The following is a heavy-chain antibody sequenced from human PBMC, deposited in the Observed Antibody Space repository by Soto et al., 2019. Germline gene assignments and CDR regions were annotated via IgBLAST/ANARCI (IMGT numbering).Heavy chain of an antibody. Sequence: QVQLQVSGPGLVTPSETLSLTCTVCGGSIGNHYCGWIRRPPGKGLECIGYIYYNGNTNYNPPLKSRVTMSVDTSKNQISLKLSSVTAADTAVYYCTRANWYSEYWGQGTLVTVSS. CDR3: TRANWYSEY. CDR1: GGSIGNHY. V-gene: IGHV4-59*11. J-gene: IGHJ4*02. CDR2: IYYNGNT. D-gene: IGHD7-27*01.